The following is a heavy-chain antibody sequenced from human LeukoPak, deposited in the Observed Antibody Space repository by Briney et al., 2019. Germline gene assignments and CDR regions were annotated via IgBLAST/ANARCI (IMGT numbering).Heavy chain of an antibody. CDR1: GFTVSSNY. V-gene: IGHV3-66*02. CDR2: IYSGGST. D-gene: IGHD3-10*01. J-gene: IGHJ6*03. CDR3: ARVTAGAYYYYYMDV. Sequence: GGSLRLSCAASGFTVSSNYMSWVRQAPGKGLEWVSVIYSGGSTYYADSVKGRFTISRDNSKNTLYLQMNSLRAEDTAVYYCARVTAGAYYYYYMDVWGKGTTVTVSS.